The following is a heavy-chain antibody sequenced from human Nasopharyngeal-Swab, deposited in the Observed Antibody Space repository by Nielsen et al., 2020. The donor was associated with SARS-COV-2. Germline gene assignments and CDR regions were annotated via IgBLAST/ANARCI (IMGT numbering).Heavy chain of an antibody. J-gene: IGHJ4*02. V-gene: IGHV3-23*01. CDR3: AKEYGSGSWVYYFDY. D-gene: IGHD3-10*01. Sequence: GESLKISCAASGFTFSSYAMGWVRQAPGKGLEWVSAISGSGGSTYYADSVKGRFTISRDNSKNTLYLQMNSLRAEDTAVYYCAKEYGSGSWVYYFDYWGQGTLVTVSS. CDR1: GFTFSSYA. CDR2: ISGSGGST.